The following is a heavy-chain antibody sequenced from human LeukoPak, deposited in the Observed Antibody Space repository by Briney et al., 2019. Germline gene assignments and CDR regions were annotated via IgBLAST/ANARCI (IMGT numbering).Heavy chain of an antibody. Sequence: GGSLRLSCAASGFTFSSYGMHWVRQAPGKGLEWVAFIRYDGSNKYYADSVKGRFTISRDNSKNTLYLQMNSLRAEDTAVYYCAKVGTYYYDSGGSAGAFDIWGQGTMVTVSS. D-gene: IGHD3-22*01. V-gene: IGHV3-30*02. CDR2: IRYDGSNK. CDR1: GFTFSSYG. J-gene: IGHJ3*02. CDR3: AKVGTYYYDSGGSAGAFDI.